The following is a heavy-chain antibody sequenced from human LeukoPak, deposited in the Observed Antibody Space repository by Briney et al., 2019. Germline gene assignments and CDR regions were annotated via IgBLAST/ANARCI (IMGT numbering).Heavy chain of an antibody. V-gene: IGHV4-4*07. Sequence: SETLSLTCTVSGGSISSYYWSWIRQPAGKGLEWIGRIYTSGSTNYNPSLKSRVTMSVDTSKNQFSLKLSSVTAADTAVYYCASVGCSSTSCYFNWFDPWGQGTLVTVSS. CDR1: GGSISSYY. D-gene: IGHD2-2*01. CDR2: IYTSGST. J-gene: IGHJ5*02. CDR3: ASVGCSSTSCYFNWFDP.